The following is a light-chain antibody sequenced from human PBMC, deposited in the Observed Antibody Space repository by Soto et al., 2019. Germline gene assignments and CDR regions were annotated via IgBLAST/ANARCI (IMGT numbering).Light chain of an antibody. Sequence: QSVLTQPASVSGSPGQSITISCTGTSSDVGGYNYVSWYQQHPGKAPKLMIYDVSNWPSGVSNRFSGSKSGNTASLTISGLQAEDEAAYYCSSYTNSSPFVFGTGTEVTVL. J-gene: IGLJ1*01. CDR1: SSDVGGYNY. CDR2: DVS. V-gene: IGLV2-14*01. CDR3: SSYTNSSPFV.